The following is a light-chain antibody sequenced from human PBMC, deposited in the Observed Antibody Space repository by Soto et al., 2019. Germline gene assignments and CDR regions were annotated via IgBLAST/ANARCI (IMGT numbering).Light chain of an antibody. CDR1: SSNIGAGYD. V-gene: IGLV1-40*01. CDR2: GNS. J-gene: IGLJ2*01. CDR3: QSYDSSRRVV. Sequence: QSVLTQPPSVSGAPGQRVTISCTGSSSNIGAGYDVHWYQQLPGTAPKLLIYGNSNRPSGVPDRFSGSKSGTSASLAITGLQAEAEADYYCQSYDSSRRVVFGGGTKVTVL.